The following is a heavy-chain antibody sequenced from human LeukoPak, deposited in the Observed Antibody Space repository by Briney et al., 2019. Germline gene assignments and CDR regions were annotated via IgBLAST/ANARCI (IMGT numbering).Heavy chain of an antibody. D-gene: IGHD1-1*01. CDR2: INWNGGST. J-gene: IGHJ5*02. Sequence: GGSLRLSCAASGFTFSSYGMSWVRQAPGKGLEWVSGINWNGGSTGYADSVKGRFTISRDNAKNSLYLQMNSLRAEDTALYYCARDGTQLEPDNWFDPWGQGTLVTVSS. CDR3: ARDGTQLEPDNWFDP. V-gene: IGHV3-20*04. CDR1: GFTFSSYG.